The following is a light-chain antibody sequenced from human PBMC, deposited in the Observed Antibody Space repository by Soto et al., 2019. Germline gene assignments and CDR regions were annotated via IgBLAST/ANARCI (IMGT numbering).Light chain of an antibody. Sequence: EIVLTQSPGTLSSSPGERATLSCRASQSISSSYLAWYQQKPGQAPRLLIYATSSRVTGIPDRFSGSGSGTDFTLTISRLEPEDFAVYYCQQYGSSPKTFGQGTKVEIK. J-gene: IGKJ1*01. CDR3: QQYGSSPKT. CDR2: ATS. CDR1: QSISSSY. V-gene: IGKV3-20*01.